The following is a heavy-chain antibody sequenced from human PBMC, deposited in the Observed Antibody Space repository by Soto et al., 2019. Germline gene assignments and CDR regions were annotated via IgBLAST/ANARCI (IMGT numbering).Heavy chain of an antibody. CDR3: ARDSSGRQDY. CDR2: IYHSGTT. J-gene: IGHJ4*02. Sequence: PSATLSLTCSVSGGSLRSGSYYWAWIRQPPGQGLEWIGYIYHSGTTVYNASLSSRVSISVDTSKNQFFLKVNSLTAADTAVYYCARDSSGRQDYWGQGTRVTVSS. D-gene: IGHD3-22*01. CDR1: GGSLRSGSYY. V-gene: IGHV4-61*01.